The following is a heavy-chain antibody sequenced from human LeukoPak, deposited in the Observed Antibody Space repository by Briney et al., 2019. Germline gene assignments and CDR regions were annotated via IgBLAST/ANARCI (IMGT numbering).Heavy chain of an antibody. CDR1: GFTFSSYS. CDR2: ISSSSSYI. CDR3: ARGPRRSADAFDI. Sequence: GGSLRLSCAASGFTFSSYSMNWVRQAPGKGLEWVSSISSSSSYIYYADSLKGRFSISRDNAKNSLYLQMNSLRAEDTAVYDCARGPRRSADAFDIWGQGTMVTVSS. V-gene: IGHV3-21*01. J-gene: IGHJ3*02.